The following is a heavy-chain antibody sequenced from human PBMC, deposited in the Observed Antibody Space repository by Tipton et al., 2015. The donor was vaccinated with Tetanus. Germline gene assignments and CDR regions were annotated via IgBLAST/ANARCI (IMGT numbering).Heavy chain of an antibody. CDR2: ISANNGNT. CDR3: SREGLDLDFSYYHLCFDS. CDR1: GYTFTSYS. J-gene: IGHJ4*02. D-gene: IGHD4-11*01. Sequence: QSGAEVKKPGASVKVSCKASGYTFTSYSISWVRQAPGQGLEWMGWISANNGNTNYAQKLQGRVTMTTDTSTSTAYMELRSLRSDDTAVYYCSREGLDLDFSYYHLCFDSWGQRTLVPVSS. V-gene: IGHV1-18*01.